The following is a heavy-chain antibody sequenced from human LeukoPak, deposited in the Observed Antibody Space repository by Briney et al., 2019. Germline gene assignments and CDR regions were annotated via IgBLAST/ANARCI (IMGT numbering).Heavy chain of an antibody. Sequence: PGGSLRLSCAASGFTFSSYWMHWVRQAPGKGLVWVSRINTDGSSTSYADSVKGRFTISRDNAKNTLYLQMNSLRAEDTAVYYCARGDRRAVARSVYYYYMDVWGKGTTVTVSS. CDR2: INTDGSST. V-gene: IGHV3-74*01. D-gene: IGHD6-19*01. CDR3: ARGDRRAVARSVYYYYMDV. J-gene: IGHJ6*03. CDR1: GFTFSSYW.